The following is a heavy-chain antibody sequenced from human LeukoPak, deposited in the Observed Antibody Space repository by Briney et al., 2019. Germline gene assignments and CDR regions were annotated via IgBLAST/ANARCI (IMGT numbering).Heavy chain of an antibody. D-gene: IGHD3-10*01. J-gene: IGHJ4*02. CDR3: ATMKRSYSVFDY. CDR2: INPSGGST. CDR1: GYTFTSYY. V-gene: IGHV1-46*01. Sequence: ASVKVSCKASGYTFTSYYMHWVRQAPGQGLEWVGIINPSGGSTSYAQKFQGRVTMTRDMSTSTAYMEPGSLRSEDTAVYFRATMKRSYSVFDYWGQGPLVTVSS.